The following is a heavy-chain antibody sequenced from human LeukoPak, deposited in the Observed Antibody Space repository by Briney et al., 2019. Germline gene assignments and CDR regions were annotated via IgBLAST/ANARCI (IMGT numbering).Heavy chain of an antibody. D-gene: IGHD3-22*01. CDR3: ARTPYYYDSSGSNWFDP. Sequence: SDTLSLTCTLSGGSISSYYWSWIRQPPGKGLERIGYIYYSGSTNYNPSLKSRVTISVDTSKNQFSLKLSSVTAADTAVYYCARTPYYYDSSGSNWFDPWGQGTLVTVSS. J-gene: IGHJ5*02. CDR1: GGSISSYY. V-gene: IGHV4-59*01. CDR2: IYYSGST.